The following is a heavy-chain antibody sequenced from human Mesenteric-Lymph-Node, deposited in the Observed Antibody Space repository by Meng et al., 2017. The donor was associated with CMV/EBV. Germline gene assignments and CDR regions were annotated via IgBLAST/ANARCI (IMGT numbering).Heavy chain of an antibody. Sequence: SVKVSCKTSGYTFTDHGFSWVRQAPGQGLEWMGGIIPIFGTANYAQKFQGRVTITTDESTSTAYMELSSLRSEDTAVYYCARDRGTIFGVVAYYGMDVWGQGTTVTVSS. J-gene: IGHJ6*02. CDR1: GYTFTDHG. CDR2: IIPIFGTA. D-gene: IGHD3-3*01. V-gene: IGHV1-69*05. CDR3: ARDRGTIFGVVAYYGMDV.